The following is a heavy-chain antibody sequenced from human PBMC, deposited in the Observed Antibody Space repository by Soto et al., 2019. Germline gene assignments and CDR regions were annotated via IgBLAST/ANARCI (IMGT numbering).Heavy chain of an antibody. CDR1: GYTFTSYG. CDR2: ISAYNGNT. D-gene: IGHD3-10*01. Sequence: GASVKVSCKASGYTFTSYGISWVRQAPGQGLEWMGWISAYNGNTNYAQKLQGRVTMTTDTSTSTAYMELRSLRSDDTAVYYCARPRNMVRGVRYFDYWGQGPLVTVSS. CDR3: ARPRNMVRGVRYFDY. V-gene: IGHV1-18*01. J-gene: IGHJ4*02.